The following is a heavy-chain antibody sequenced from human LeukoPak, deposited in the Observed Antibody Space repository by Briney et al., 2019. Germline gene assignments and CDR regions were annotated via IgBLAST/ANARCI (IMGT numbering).Heavy chain of an antibody. V-gene: IGHV4-31*03. CDR2: IYYSGST. D-gene: IGHD2-2*01. CDR3: ARASPCSTSCYPDY. J-gene: IGHJ4*02. CDR1: GGSISSGGYY. Sequence: SETLSLTCTVSGGSISSGGYYWSWIRQHPGKGLEWIGYIYYSGSTYYNPSLKSRVTISVDTSKNQFSLKLSSVTAADTAVYYCARASPCSTSCYPDYWGQGTLVTVYS.